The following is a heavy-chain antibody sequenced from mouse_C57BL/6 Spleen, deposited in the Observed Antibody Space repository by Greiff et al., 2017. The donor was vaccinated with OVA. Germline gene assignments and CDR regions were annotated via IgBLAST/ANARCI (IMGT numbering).Heavy chain of an antibody. CDR3: TSGGWLPFAY. CDR1: GFTFSNYW. D-gene: IGHD2-3*01. Sequence: DVKLQESGGGLVQPGGSMKLSCVASGFTFSNYWMNWVRQSPEKGLEWVAQIRLKSDNYATHYAESVKGRFTISRDDSKSSVYLQMNNLRAEDTGIYYCTSGGWLPFAYWGQGTLVTVSA. CDR2: IRLKSDNYAT. J-gene: IGHJ3*01. V-gene: IGHV6-3*01.